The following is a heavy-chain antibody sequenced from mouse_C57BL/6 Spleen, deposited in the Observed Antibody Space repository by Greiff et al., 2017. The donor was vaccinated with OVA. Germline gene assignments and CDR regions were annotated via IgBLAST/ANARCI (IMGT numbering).Heavy chain of an antibody. CDR2: IYPGDGDT. Sequence: QVHVKQSGAELVKPGASVKISCKASGYAFSSYWMNWVKQRPGKGLEWIGQIYPGDGDTNYNGKFKGKATLTADKSSSTAYMQLSSLTSEDSAVYFCARRRNGGYFDYWGQGTTLTVSS. CDR3: ARRRNGGYFDY. CDR1: GYAFSSYW. J-gene: IGHJ2*01. V-gene: IGHV1-80*01.